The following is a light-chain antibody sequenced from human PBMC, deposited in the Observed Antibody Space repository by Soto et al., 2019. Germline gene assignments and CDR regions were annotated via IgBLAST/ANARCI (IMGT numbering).Light chain of an antibody. CDR1: QSVSSDS. CDR2: GAS. Sequence: IGMKQSPATLSVSTGERATLSCRASQSVSSDSLAWYQHKRGQAPRLLIYGASTRATGIPDRFSGSGSGTDFTLTISRLEPEDFAVFYCQQDGSSPQTFGQGTKVDIK. V-gene: IGKV3-20*01. CDR3: QQDGSSPQT. J-gene: IGKJ1*01.